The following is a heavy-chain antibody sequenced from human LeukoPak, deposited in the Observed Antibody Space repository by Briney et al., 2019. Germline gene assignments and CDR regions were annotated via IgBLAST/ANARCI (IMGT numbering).Heavy chain of an antibody. CDR1: GGSTSSGGYY. Sequence: PSGTLSLTCAVSGGSTSSGGYYWSWIRQPPGKGLEWIGEINHSGSTNYNPSLKSRVTISVDTSKNQFSLKLSSVTAADTAVYYCAGARSSGQSIWWYWGQGTLVTFSS. CDR2: INHSGST. CDR3: AGARSSGQSIWWY. V-gene: IGHV4-34*01. J-gene: IGHJ4*02. D-gene: IGHD3-22*01.